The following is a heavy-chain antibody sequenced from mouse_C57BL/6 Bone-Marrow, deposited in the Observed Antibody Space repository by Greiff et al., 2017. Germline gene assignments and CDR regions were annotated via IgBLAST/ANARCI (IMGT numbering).Heavy chain of an antibody. J-gene: IGHJ1*03. CDR2: IDPNSGGT. CDR1: GYTFTSYW. CDR3: ARLFITTVVPWYFDV. V-gene: IGHV1-72*01. D-gene: IGHD1-1*01. Sequence: VQLQQPGAELVKPGASVKLSCKASGYTFTSYWMHWVKQRPGRGLEWIGSIDPNSGGTKYNEKFKSKATLTVDKPSSTAYMQLSSLTSEDSAVYYCARLFITTVVPWYFDVWGTGTTVTVSS.